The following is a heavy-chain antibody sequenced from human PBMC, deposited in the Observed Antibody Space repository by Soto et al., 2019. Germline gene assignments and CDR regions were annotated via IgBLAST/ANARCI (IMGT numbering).Heavy chain of an antibody. Sequence: SETLSLTCALYVVSFSAYYWSCIRHPPGKGLEWIGEINHSGGTSYNPSLKSRVTISVDTSKSQFSLKLTSVTAADRAVYYCARGSVDTVDSSGFYDYWGQGTPFTVSS. J-gene: IGHJ4*02. CDR2: INHSGGT. V-gene: IGHV4-34*01. CDR3: ARGSVDTVDSSGFYDY. D-gene: IGHD3-22*01. CDR1: VVSFSAYY.